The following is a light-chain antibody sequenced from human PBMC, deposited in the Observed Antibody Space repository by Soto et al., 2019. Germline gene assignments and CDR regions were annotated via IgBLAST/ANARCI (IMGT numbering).Light chain of an antibody. CDR1: SSDVGSYGL. V-gene: IGLV2-23*01. J-gene: IGLJ3*02. CDR2: EGS. Sequence: QSALTQPASVSGSPGQSITISCTGTSSDVGSYGLVSWFQQHPGRAPKLTIYEGSKRPSGVSNRFSGSKSGNTASLTISGLQAADEADYFCCSYAGSATNWVFGGGTKLTVL. CDR3: CSYAGSATNWV.